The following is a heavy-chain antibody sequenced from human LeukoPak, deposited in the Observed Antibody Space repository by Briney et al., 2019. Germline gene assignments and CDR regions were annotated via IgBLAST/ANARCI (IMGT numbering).Heavy chain of an antibody. CDR2: IRSKAYGGTT. J-gene: IGHJ4*02. CDR1: GFTFGDYA. Sequence: GGSLRLSCTASGFTFGDYAMSWVRQAPGKGLEWVGFIRSKAYGGTTEYAASVKGRFTISRDDSKSIAYLQMNSLKTEVTAVYYCTSEITKYYYDSSGYYYFDYWGQGTLVTVSS. CDR3: TSEITKYYYDSSGYYYFDY. D-gene: IGHD3-22*01. V-gene: IGHV3-49*04.